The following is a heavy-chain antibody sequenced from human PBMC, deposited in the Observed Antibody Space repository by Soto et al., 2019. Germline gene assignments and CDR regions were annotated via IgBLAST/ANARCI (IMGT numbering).Heavy chain of an antibody. D-gene: IGHD4-17*01. CDR3: ARDRVTTFPPLPEYFQH. CDR2: ISAYNGNT. Sequence: QVQLVQSGAEVKKPGASVKVSCKASGYTFTSYGISWVRQAPGQGLEWMGWISAYNGNTNYAQKLQGRVTMTTDTSTSTAYMELRSLGSDDTAVYYCARDRVTTFPPLPEYFQHWGQGTLVTVSS. CDR1: GYTFTSYG. J-gene: IGHJ1*01. V-gene: IGHV1-18*01.